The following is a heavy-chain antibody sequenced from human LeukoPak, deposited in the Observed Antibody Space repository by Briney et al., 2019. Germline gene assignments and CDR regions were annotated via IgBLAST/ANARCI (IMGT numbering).Heavy chain of an antibody. Sequence: GGSLRLSCAASGFTFSRYWMSWVRQAPGNGLEWVANIKQDESEKYYVDSVKGRFTISRDNAKNSLYLQMNSLRAEDTAVYYCARGDDYVWGSYRYADYWGQGTLVTVSS. J-gene: IGHJ4*02. V-gene: IGHV3-7*01. CDR3: ARGDDYVWGSYRYADY. CDR1: GFTFSRYW. CDR2: IKQDESEK. D-gene: IGHD3-16*02.